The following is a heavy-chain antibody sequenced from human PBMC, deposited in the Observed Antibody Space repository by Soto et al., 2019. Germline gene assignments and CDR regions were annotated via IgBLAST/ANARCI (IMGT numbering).Heavy chain of an antibody. CDR3: AREYGNYDSSGYYAY. CDR1: GYSFTSYF. Sequence: ASVKVSCKTSGYSFTSYFIHWVRQAPGQGLGWMGIINPSGGSTNYAQKLQGRVSMTRDRSTSTVHMELSSLRSDDTAMYYCAREYGNYDSSGYYAYWGQGTLVTVSS. V-gene: IGHV1-46*01. CDR2: INPSGGST. J-gene: IGHJ4*02. D-gene: IGHD3-22*01.